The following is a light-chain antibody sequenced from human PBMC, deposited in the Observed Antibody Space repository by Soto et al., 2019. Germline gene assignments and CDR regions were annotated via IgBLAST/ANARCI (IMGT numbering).Light chain of an antibody. CDR2: AAS. Sequence: DIQLIQSPSSLSASVGDRVTITCRANEKMTRYLNWYQQKPGKAPKLLIYAASNLQSGVPSRFSGSGSGTDFTLTISSLQPEDFATYYCQQSYSTPYTFGQGTKVDIK. J-gene: IGKJ2*01. V-gene: IGKV1-39*01. CDR3: QQSYSTPYT. CDR1: EKMTRY.